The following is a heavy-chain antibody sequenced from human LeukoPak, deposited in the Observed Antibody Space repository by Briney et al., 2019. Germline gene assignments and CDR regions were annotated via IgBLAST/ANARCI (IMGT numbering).Heavy chain of an antibody. CDR1: GYSFTNYW. D-gene: IGHD2-2*01. Sequence: GESLKISCKGSGYSFTNYWIGWVRQMPGEGLEWMGAIYPGDSDTRYSPSFQGQVTISADKSISTAYLQWSSLKASDTAMYYCARHRYCTSTACFDMGGYWGQGTLVTVSS. V-gene: IGHV5-51*01. CDR3: ARHRYCTSTACFDMGGY. CDR2: IYPGDSDT. J-gene: IGHJ4*02.